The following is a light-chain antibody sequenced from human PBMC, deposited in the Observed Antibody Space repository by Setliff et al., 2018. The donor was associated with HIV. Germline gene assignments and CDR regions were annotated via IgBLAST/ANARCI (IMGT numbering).Light chain of an antibody. V-gene: IGLV8-61*01. Sequence: QTVVTQEPSFSVSPGGTVTLTCGLSSGSVSTNYYPSWHQQTPGQAPRTLIFTTNTRSSGVPDRFSGSILGNKAALTITGAQADDESNYYCALYLGSGIWVFGGGTK. J-gene: IGLJ3*02. CDR1: SGSVSTNYY. CDR2: TTN. CDR3: ALYLGSGIWV.